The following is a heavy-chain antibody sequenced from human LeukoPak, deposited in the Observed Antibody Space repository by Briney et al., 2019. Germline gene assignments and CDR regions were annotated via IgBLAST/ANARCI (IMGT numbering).Heavy chain of an antibody. Sequence: SETLSLTCSVSGGSISSYSWSWIRQPPGKGLEWIGYLYESGTTNYKASLKSRVTVSVDTSKNHFSLRLTSVTAADTAVYYCATQELVPTALNAFDIWGQGTLVTVSS. V-gene: IGHV4-59*08. CDR1: GGSISSYS. J-gene: IGHJ3*02. D-gene: IGHD6-6*01. CDR3: ATQELVPTALNAFDI. CDR2: LYESGTT.